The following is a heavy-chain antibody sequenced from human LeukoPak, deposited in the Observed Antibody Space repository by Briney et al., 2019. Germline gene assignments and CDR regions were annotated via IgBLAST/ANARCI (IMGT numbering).Heavy chain of an antibody. CDR1: GGSISSNKYY. CDR2: IYYSGST. D-gene: IGHD2-21*02. V-gene: IGHV4-39*01. J-gene: IGHJ2*01. CDR3: ARILLPAYCGGDCYSGWYFDL. Sequence: SETLSLTCTVSGGSISSNKYYWGWIRQPPGKGLEWIGSIYYSGSTYYNPSLKSRVTISVDTSKNQFSLKLSSVTAADTAVYYCARILLPAYCGGDCYSGWYFDLWGRGTLVTVSS.